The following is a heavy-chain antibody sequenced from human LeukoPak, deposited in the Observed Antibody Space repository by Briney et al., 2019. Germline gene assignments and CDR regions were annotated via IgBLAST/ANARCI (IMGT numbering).Heavy chain of an antibody. J-gene: IGHJ4*02. CDR2: ISPSGGST. CDR1: GGTFSSYA. Sequence: GASVKVSCKASGGTFSSYAISWVRQAPGQGLEWMGIISPSGGSTSYAQKFQGRVTMTRDTSTSTVYMELSSLRSEDTAVYYCAREVRRDGYNFDYWGQGTLVTVSS. V-gene: IGHV1-46*01. D-gene: IGHD5-12*01. CDR3: AREVRRDGYNFDY.